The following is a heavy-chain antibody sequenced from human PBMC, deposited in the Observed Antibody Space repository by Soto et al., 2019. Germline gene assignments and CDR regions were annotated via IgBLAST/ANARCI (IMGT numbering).Heavy chain of an antibody. V-gene: IGHV3-53*02. Sequence: EVQLVETGGGLIQPGGSLRLSCAASGFIVSDYSMNWVRQAPGKGLEWVSVIYSDSTGGSTYYADSVQGRFTISRDKSKNTLDLQMNSLRGEDTAVYYCAKTRLYDNNEYHRDGFDVWGPGTAVTVSS. D-gene: IGHD3-22*01. CDR2: IYSDSTGGST. CDR1: GFIVSDYS. CDR3: AKTRLYDNNEYHRDGFDV. J-gene: IGHJ3*01.